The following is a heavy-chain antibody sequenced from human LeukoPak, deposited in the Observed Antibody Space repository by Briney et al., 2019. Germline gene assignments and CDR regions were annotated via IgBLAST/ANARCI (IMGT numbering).Heavy chain of an antibody. CDR2: IYYSGST. D-gene: IGHD3-16*02. Sequence: SETLSLTCTVSGGSISSYYWSWIRQPPGKGLEWIGYIYYSGSTNYNPSLKSRVTISVDTSKNQFSLKLSSVTAADTAIYYCARHYDYVWGSYRPFDYWGQGTLVTVSS. CDR3: ARHYDYVWGSYRPFDY. J-gene: IGHJ4*02. CDR1: GGSISSYY. V-gene: IGHV4-59*08.